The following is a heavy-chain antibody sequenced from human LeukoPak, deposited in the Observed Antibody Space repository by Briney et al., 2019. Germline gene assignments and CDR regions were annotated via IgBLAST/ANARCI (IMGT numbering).Heavy chain of an antibody. V-gene: IGHV3-30*04. CDR2: ISYDGSNK. CDR3: ARDTGAAGDY. D-gene: IGHD6-13*01. Sequence: GGSLRLSCAASGFTFSSYAMHWVRQAPGKGLEWVPVISYDGSNKYYADSVKGRFTISRDNSKNTLYLQMNSLRAEDTAVYYCARDTGAAGDYWGQGTLVTVSS. J-gene: IGHJ4*02. CDR1: GFTFSSYA.